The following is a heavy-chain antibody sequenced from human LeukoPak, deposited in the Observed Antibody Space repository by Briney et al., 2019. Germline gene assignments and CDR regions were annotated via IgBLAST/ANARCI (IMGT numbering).Heavy chain of an antibody. Sequence: ASVKVSCKASGYTFTSYGISWVRHAPGQGLEWMGWISAYNGNTNYAQKPQGRVTMITDTSTSTAYMELRSLRSGDTAVYYWARDLRVGVGGVIITDGGDFDYWGQGTLVTVSS. CDR1: GYTFTSYG. CDR2: ISAYNGNT. J-gene: IGHJ4*02. V-gene: IGHV1-18*04. D-gene: IGHD3-10*01. CDR3: ARDLRVGVGGVIITDGGDFDY.